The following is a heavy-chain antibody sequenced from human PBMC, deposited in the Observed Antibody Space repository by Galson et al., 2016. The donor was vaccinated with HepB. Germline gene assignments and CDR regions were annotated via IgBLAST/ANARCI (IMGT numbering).Heavy chain of an antibody. CDR2: ISGGVGST. D-gene: IGHD6-19*01. V-gene: IGHV3-23*01. J-gene: IGHJ4*02. Sequence: SLRLSCAASGFTFNSYAMNWVRQAPGKGLEWVSAISGGVGSTYYADSVKGRFTLSRDHSKNTLYLQMNSLRAEDTAVYYCANRPVGSGSFDYWGQGTLVTVSS. CDR3: ANRPVGSGSFDY. CDR1: GFTFNSYA.